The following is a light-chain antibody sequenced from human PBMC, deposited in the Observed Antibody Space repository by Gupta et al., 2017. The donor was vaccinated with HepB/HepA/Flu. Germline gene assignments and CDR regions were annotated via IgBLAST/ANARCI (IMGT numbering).Light chain of an antibody. J-gene: IGLJ3*02. CDR2: SDD. CDR3: AAWDDSLNAVL. CDR1: NSNIGNYS. Sequence: QSVLTQPPSVSGPPGQRVTISCSGSNSNIGNYSVNWYQYVPGTAPKLIILSDDQRPSGVPDRFSGSKSGSSASLAISGLQSEDEASYFCAAWDDSLNAVLFAGGTKLTVL. V-gene: IGLV1-44*01.